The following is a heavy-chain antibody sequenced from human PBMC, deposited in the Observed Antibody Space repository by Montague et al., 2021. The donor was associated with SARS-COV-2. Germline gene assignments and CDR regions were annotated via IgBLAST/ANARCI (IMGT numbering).Heavy chain of an antibody. CDR2: IHGGGRSS. CDR1: GFTFSGSP. Sequence: SLRLSCAASGFTFSGSPMSWVRQAPGKGLEWVSVIHGGGRSSYYGKSVEGRFTVSRDNSKNTVYLQMNNLRAEDTAVYYCAKVGDLMAGYSLVNLDNWGQGTLVIVSA. V-gene: IGHV3-23*03. J-gene: IGHJ4*02. CDR3: AKVGDLMAGYSLVNLDN. D-gene: IGHD3-9*01.